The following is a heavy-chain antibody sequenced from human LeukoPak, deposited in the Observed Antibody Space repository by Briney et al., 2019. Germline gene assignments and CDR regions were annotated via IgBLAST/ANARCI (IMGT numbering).Heavy chain of an antibody. J-gene: IGHJ5*02. CDR2: IYHSGST. CDR1: GYSISSGYY. Sequence: SETLSLTCAVSGYSISSGYYWGWIRQPPGKGLEWIGSIYHSGSTYCNPSLKSRVTISVDTSKNQFSLKLSSVTAADTAVYYCARALRDIVVVPAANHWFDPWGQGTLVTVSS. V-gene: IGHV4-38-2*01. D-gene: IGHD2-2*01. CDR3: ARALRDIVVVPAANHWFDP.